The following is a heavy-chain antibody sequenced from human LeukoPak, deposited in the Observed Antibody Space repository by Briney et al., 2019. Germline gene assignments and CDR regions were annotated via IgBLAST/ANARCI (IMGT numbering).Heavy chain of an antibody. J-gene: IGHJ5*02. CDR3: AREVVRGVNRFDP. Sequence: SETLSLTCTVSGVSITTYYWTWVRQSPGKGREWIGYGYYSGSTNYNPSLTSRVTISVDTSKNQFSLKLSSVTAADTAVYYCAREVVRGVNRFDPWGQGTLVTVPS. CDR2: GYYSGST. V-gene: IGHV4-59*01. D-gene: IGHD3-10*01. CDR1: GVSITTYY.